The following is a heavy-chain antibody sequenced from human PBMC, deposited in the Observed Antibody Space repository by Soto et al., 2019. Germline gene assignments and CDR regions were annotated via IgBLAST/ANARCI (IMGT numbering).Heavy chain of an antibody. Sequence: EVHLVESGGCLVKPGGSLRLSCAVSRFTFSSCTMHWVRQAPGKGLEWVSSISPSTSHIYYADSVKGRFTISRDNAKNSLFLQMNSLRAEDTAVYYCSGCSGGACHQNYGMDVWGQGTTVTVSS. J-gene: IGHJ6*02. V-gene: IGHV3-21*01. D-gene: IGHD2-15*01. CDR1: RFTFSSCT. CDR3: SGCSGGACHQNYGMDV. CDR2: ISPSTSHI.